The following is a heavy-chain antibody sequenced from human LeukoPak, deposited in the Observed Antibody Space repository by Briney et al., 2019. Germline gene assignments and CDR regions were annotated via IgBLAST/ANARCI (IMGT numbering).Heavy chain of an antibody. Sequence: GASVKVSCKASGYTFADYYIQWVQQAPGKGLEWVGRVNPEDGEIIYAEKFQGRVTITADTSTDTAYMELSSLRSDDAAVYYCGADVGPAATGHWGQGTLVTVSS. CDR3: GADVGPAATGH. V-gene: IGHV1-69-2*01. D-gene: IGHD2-2*01. J-gene: IGHJ4*02. CDR1: GYTFADYY. CDR2: VNPEDGEI.